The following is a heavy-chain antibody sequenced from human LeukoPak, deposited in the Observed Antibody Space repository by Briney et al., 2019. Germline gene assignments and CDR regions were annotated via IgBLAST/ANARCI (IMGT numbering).Heavy chain of an antibody. V-gene: IGHV3-9*01. CDR3: AKYYYYYGMDV. J-gene: IGHJ6*02. CDR1: GFTFSSYA. Sequence: GGSLRLSCAASGFTFSSYAMSWVRQAPGKGLEWVSGISWNSGSIGYADSVKGRFTISRDNAKNSLYLQMNSLRAEDTALYYCAKYYYYYGMDVWGQGTTVTVSS. CDR2: ISWNSGSI.